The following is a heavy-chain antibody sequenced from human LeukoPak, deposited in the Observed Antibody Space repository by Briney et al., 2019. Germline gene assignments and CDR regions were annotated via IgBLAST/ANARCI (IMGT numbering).Heavy chain of an antibody. D-gene: IGHD3-3*01. CDR2: IYYSGST. Sequence: SETLSLTCTVSGGSIRSTSYYWGWLRQPPGKGLEWIGRIYYSGSTYYNPSLKSRVTISVDTSKNQFSLKLSSVTAADTAVYYCGRLFYDFWSGHYYYYMDVWGKGATVTVSS. V-gene: IGHV4-39*01. J-gene: IGHJ6*03. CDR3: GRLFYDFWSGHYYYYMDV. CDR1: GGSIRSTSYY.